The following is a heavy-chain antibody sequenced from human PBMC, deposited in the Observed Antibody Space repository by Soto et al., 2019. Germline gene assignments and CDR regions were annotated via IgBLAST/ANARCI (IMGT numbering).Heavy chain of an antibody. J-gene: IGHJ5*02. V-gene: IGHV4-31*03. CDR2: IFPSGIT. CDR1: GGSVSSDGYY. Sequence: QLQLQESGPGLVKPSQTLSLTCTVSGGSVSSDGYYWSWIRQFTGWGLAWIGYIFPSGITYYNPSLKSRVRMSVDTSKNQFYLKVNSVSAADTAVYYCATDFLCGSCSGSYGWFDPWGQGTQVIVSS. D-gene: IGHD3-10*02. CDR3: ATDFLCGSCSGSYGWFDP.